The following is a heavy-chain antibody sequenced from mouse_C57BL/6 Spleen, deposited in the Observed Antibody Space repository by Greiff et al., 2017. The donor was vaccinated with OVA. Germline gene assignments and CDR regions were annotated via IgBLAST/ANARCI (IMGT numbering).Heavy chain of an antibody. CDR1: GFTFSDYG. CDR2: ISSGSSTI. J-gene: IGHJ4*01. Sequence: EVKLVESGGGLVKPGGSLKLSCAASGFTFSDYGMHWVRQAPEKGLEWVAYISSGSSTIYYADTVKGRFTISRDNAKNTLFLPMTSLRSEDTAMYYCARGGYYAMDYWGQGTSVTVSS. CDR3: ARGGYYAMDY. V-gene: IGHV5-17*01.